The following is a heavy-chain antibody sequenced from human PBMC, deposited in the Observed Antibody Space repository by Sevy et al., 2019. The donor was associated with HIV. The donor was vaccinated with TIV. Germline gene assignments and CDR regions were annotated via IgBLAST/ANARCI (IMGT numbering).Heavy chain of an antibody. D-gene: IGHD2-2*01. CDR3: ARGYCSSTSCYRRAFDI. J-gene: IGHJ3*02. CDR1: GFTFSDHY. V-gene: IGHV3-72*01. CDR2: TRNKANIYTT. Sequence: GGSLRLSCTASGFTFSDHYMDWVRQAPGKGLEWVGRTRNKANIYTTEYAASVKGRFTISRDDSKNSLYLQMNSLKTEDTAAYYCARGYCSSTSCYRRAFDIWGQGTMVTVSS.